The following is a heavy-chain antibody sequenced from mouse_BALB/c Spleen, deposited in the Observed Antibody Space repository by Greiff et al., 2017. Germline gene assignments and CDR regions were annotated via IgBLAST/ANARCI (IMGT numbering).Heavy chain of an antibody. D-gene: IGHD2-14*01. Sequence: EVHLVESGGGLVKPGGSLKLSCAASGFTFSSYAMSWVRQSPEKRLEWVADISSGGSYTYYPDTVTGRFTISRDNAKNTLYLEMSSLRSEDTAMYDCARTCGYGYAMDYWGQGTSVTVSS. CDR2: ISSGGSYT. CDR1: GFTFSSYA. V-gene: IGHV5-9-4*01. J-gene: IGHJ4*01. CDR3: ARTCGYGYAMDY.